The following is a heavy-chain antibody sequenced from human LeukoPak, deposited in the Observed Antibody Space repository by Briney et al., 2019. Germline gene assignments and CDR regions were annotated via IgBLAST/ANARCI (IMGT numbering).Heavy chain of an antibody. Sequence: GGSLRLSCTGSGFIFSTYWMHWVRQAPGKGLVWVSRIKTDGSTKYYADSVKGRFTISRDNSKNTLYLQMNSLRAEDTAVYYCARHTDWYSSSWYHFDYWGQGTLVTVSS. CDR1: GFIFSTYW. V-gene: IGHV3-74*01. CDR2: IKTDGSTK. J-gene: IGHJ4*02. D-gene: IGHD6-13*01. CDR3: ARHTDWYSSSWYHFDY.